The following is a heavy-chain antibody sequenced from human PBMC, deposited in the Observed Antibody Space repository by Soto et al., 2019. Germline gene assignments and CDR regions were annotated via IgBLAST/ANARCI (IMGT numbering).Heavy chain of an antibody. CDR2: INSDGSSP. D-gene: IGHD6-19*01. V-gene: IGHV3-74*01. Sequence: EVQLVESGGGLVQPGGSLRLSCAASGFTFSSYWMHWVLQAPGQGLVWVSRINSDGSSPSYADSVKGRFTISRDNAKNKLYVQMNSLRAEGTAVYYCAVAGVGPTAIGYWGQGTLVTVSS. J-gene: IGHJ4*02. CDR1: GFTFSSYW. CDR3: AVAGVGPTAIGY.